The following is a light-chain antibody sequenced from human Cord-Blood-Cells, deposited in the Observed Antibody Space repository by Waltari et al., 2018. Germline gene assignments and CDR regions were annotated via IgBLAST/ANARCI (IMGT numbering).Light chain of an antibody. J-gene: IGLJ1*01. CDR3: QSYDSSLSGYV. CDR1: SSNIGAGYD. V-gene: IGLV1-40*01. Sequence: QSVLTQPPSVSGAPGQRVTISCTGSSSNIGAGYDVHWYQQLPGTAPELLIYGNINRPSGVPDRFSGSKSGPSASLATTGLQAEDEADYYCQSYDSSLSGYVFGTGTKVTVL. CDR2: GNI.